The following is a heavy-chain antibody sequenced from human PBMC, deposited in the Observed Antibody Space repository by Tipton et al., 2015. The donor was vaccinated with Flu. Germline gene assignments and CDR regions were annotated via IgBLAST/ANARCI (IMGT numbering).Heavy chain of an antibody. Sequence: TLSLTCTVSGYSISSGYYWGWIRQPPGKGLEWIGSIYFTGSTNYNPSLKSRVTKSVDMSKNQFSLRLTSVAAADTAVYYCARGGGSPSYWGQGTLVTVSS. CDR2: IYFTGST. D-gene: IGHD2-15*01. J-gene: IGHJ4*02. CDR3: ARGGGSPSY. CDR1: GYSISSGYY. V-gene: IGHV4-38-2*02.